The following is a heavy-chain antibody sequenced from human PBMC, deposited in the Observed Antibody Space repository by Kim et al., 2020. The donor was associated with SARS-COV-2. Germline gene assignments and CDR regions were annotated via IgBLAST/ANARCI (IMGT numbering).Heavy chain of an antibody. CDR2: ISGSGGST. CDR3: AKDLGGSGWPYWYFDL. Sequence: GGSLRLSCAASGFTFSSYAMSWVRQAPGKGLEWVSAISGSGGSTYYADSVKGRFTISRDNSKNTLYLQMNSLRAEDTAVYYCAKDLGGSGWPYWYFDLWGRGTLVTVSS. D-gene: IGHD6-19*01. V-gene: IGHV3-23*01. J-gene: IGHJ2*01. CDR1: GFTFSSYA.